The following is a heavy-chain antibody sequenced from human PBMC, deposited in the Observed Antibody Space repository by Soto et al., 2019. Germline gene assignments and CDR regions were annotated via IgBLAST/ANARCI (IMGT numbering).Heavy chain of an antibody. V-gene: IGHV3-23*01. CDR1: GFTFSGSA. Sequence: VQWLESGGGLVQPGGSLRLSCAASGFTFSGSAMTWVRQAPGKWLEYGASITSSGSEVFHAASVKGRFTMSRDNSKNMLYLQMNSLRAEEPAVYYCAKEGYDSGWYWDSWGKGALVTVSS. D-gene: IGHD6-19*01. CDR2: ITSSGSEV. CDR3: AKEGYDSGWYWDS. J-gene: IGHJ4*02.